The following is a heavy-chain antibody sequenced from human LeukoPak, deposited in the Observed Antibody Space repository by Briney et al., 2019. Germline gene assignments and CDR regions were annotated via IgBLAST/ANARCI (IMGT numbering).Heavy chain of an antibody. CDR3: ARDLGYSYGDY. V-gene: IGHV3-11*04. D-gene: IGHD5-18*01. Sequence: PGGSLRLSCAASGFTFSDYYMSWLRQAPGKGLEWVSYISSTGRTTYYADSVKGRFTISRDNAKNSLYPQMNSLRAEDTAVYYCARDLGYSYGDYWGQGTLVTVSS. CDR2: ISSTGRTT. J-gene: IGHJ4*02. CDR1: GFTFSDYY.